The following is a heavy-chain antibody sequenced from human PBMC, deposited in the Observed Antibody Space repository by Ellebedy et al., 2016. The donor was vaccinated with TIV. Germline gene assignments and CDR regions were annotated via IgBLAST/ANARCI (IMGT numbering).Heavy chain of an antibody. CDR2: INRDGSRA. Sequence: GGSLRLSCAVSDLIFSNYYMIHWVRQAPGKGLVWVSRINRDGSRATYADSVEGRFTISRDNARKTLFLQVDSLRAEDTAVYYCARESVRYFDWDYWGQGTLVTVSS. V-gene: IGHV3-74*01. CDR1: DLIFSNYY. J-gene: IGHJ4*02. D-gene: IGHD3-9*01. CDR3: ARESVRYFDWDY.